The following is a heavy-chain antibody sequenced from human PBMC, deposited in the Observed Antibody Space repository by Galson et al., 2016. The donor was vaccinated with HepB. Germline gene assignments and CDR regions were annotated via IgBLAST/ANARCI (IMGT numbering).Heavy chain of an antibody. CDR3: ARGKLWFREGVERYYYYGMEV. CDR1: GFTFSSYG. D-gene: IGHD3-10*01. CDR2: MWYDGSNK. V-gene: IGHV3-33*01. J-gene: IGHJ6*04. Sequence: SLRLSCAASGFTFSSYGMHWVRQAPGKGLEWVAVMWYDGSNKYYADSVKGRFTISRDNSKNTVYLQMNSLRAEDTAVYYCARGKLWFREGVERYYYYGMEVWGKGTTVTVSS.